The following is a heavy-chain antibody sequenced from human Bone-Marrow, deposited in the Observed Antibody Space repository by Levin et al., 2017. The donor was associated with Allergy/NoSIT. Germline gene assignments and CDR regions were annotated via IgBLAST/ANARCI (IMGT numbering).Heavy chain of an antibody. Sequence: GESLKISCVASGFSFSSFYMHWVRQAPGKGLEWVSRVDADGYSTTYADSVKGRFTISRDNARNTVYLQLSSLRAEDTAMSYCARDGSGGLDRWGQGTLVTVSS. CDR3: ARDGSGGLDR. CDR2: VDADGYST. CDR1: GFSFSSFY. V-gene: IGHV3-74*01. J-gene: IGHJ5*02. D-gene: IGHD3-10*01.